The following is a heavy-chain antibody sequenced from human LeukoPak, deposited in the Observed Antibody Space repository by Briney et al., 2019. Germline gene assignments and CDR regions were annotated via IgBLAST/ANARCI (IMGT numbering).Heavy chain of an antibody. Sequence: GGSLRLSCATSKFTFSSYVMNWVGQSPGKGLECGSSIGSCSSYIYYADSVKGRFTISRDNAKNSLYLQMNRLRAADTAVYYCARGGRYGYSSGHDAFDIWGQGTMVTVSS. D-gene: IGHD6-19*01. V-gene: IGHV3-21*01. J-gene: IGHJ3*02. CDR2: IGSCSSYI. CDR3: ARGGRYGYSSGHDAFDI. CDR1: KFTFSSYV.